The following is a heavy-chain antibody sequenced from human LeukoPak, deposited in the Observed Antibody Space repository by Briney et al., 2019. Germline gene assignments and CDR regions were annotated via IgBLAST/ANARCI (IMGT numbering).Heavy chain of an antibody. CDR3: AKERGIAAARGSNWFDP. CDR2: ISWNSGSI. V-gene: IGHV3-9*01. CDR1: GFTFDDYA. Sequence: GGSLRLSCAASGFTFDDYAMHWVRQAPGKGLEWVSGISWNSGSIGYADSVKGRFTISRDNAKNSLYLQMNSLRAEDTAVYYCAKERGIAAARGSNWFDPWGQGTLVTVSS. D-gene: IGHD6-13*01. J-gene: IGHJ5*02.